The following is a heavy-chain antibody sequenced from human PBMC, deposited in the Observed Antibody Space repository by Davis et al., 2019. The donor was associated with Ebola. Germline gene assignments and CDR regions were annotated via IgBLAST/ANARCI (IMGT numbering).Heavy chain of an antibody. D-gene: IGHD2-21*02. V-gene: IGHV3-30*18. Sequence: GGSLRLSCAASGFTFSSYGMHWVRPAPGKGLEWVAVISYDGSNTYYADSVKGRFTISRDNSKNTLYLQRHSLRAEDTAVYYCAKDMAYCGGDCPEYYYYYGMDVWGKGNTVTVSS. J-gene: IGHJ6*04. CDR1: GFTFSSYG. CDR3: AKDMAYCGGDCPEYYYYYGMDV. CDR2: ISYDGSNT.